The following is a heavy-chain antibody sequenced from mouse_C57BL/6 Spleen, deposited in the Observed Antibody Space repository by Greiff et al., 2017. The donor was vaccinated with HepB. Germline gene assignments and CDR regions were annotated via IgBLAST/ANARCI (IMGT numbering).Heavy chain of an antibody. D-gene: IGHD2-2*01. J-gene: IGHJ4*01. CDR3: ARHGYGYAMDY. Sequence: VQRVESGAELVRPGASVKLSCKASGYTFTDYYINWVKQRPGQGLEWIARIYPGSGNTYYNEKFKGKATLTAEKSSSTAYMQLSSLTSEDSAVYFCARHGYGYAMDYWGQGTSVTVSS. CDR2: IYPGSGNT. V-gene: IGHV1-76*01. CDR1: GYTFTDYY.